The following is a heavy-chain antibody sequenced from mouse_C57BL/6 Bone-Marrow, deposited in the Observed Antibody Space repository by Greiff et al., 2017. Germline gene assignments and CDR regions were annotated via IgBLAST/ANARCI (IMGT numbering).Heavy chain of an antibody. J-gene: IGHJ3*01. D-gene: IGHD1-1*01. Sequence: EVMLVESGGGLVKPGGSLKLSCAASGFTFSSYAMSWVRQTPGKRLEWVATISDGGSYTYYPDNVKGRFTISRDNAKNNLYLQLSHLKSEDTALYYCARHYDGRAWFAYWGQGTLVTVSA. CDR3: ARHYDGRAWFAY. CDR1: GFTFSSYA. V-gene: IGHV5-4*03. CDR2: ISDGGSYT.